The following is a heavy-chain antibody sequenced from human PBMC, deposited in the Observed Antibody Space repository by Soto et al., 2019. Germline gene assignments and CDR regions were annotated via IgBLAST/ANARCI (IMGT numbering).Heavy chain of an antibody. J-gene: IGHJ6*02. CDR3: ARGGRRLTSWYYYGMDV. CDR1: GYSFTSYW. CDR2: IYPGDSDT. V-gene: IGHV5-51*01. D-gene: IGHD2-15*01. Sequence: GESLQISCKGSGYSFTSYWIGWVRQMPGKGLEWMGIIYPGDSDTRYSPSFQGQVTISADKSISTAYLQWSSLKASDTAMYYCARGGRRLTSWYYYGMDVWGQGTTVTVSS.